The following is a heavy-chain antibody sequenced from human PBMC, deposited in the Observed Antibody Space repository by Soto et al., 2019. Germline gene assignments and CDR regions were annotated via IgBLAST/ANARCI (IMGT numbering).Heavy chain of an antibody. CDR3: ASLLIVDTAIYYYYGMDV. V-gene: IGHV1-69*01. Sequence: KVSCKAAGGTFSSYAISWVRQAPGQGLEWMGGIIPIFGTANYAQKFQGRVTITADESTSTAYMELSSLRSEDTAVYYCASLLIVDTAIYYYYGMDVWGQGTTVTVSS. CDR2: IIPIFGTA. J-gene: IGHJ6*02. CDR1: GGTFSSYA. D-gene: IGHD5-18*01.